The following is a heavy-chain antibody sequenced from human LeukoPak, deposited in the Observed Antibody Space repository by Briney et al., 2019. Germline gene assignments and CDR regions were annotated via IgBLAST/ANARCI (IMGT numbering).Heavy chain of an antibody. CDR2: INWNGDST. CDR3: AREQRYCGSTSCYSFFDY. CDR1: RFTFDDYG. D-gene: IGHD2-2*01. Sequence: GGSLKLSCAASRFTFDDYGMSWVRPAPGKGLKWVSGINWNGDSTGYGDSVKGRFTISRDNARNSLYLQMNSLRAEDTAFYYCAREQRYCGSTSCYSFFDYWGQGTLVTVSS. J-gene: IGHJ4*02. V-gene: IGHV3-20*04.